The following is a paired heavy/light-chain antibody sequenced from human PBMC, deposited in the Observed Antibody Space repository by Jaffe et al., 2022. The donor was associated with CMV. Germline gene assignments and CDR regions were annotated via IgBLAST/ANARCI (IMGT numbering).Light chain of an antibody. CDR1: QSVLYSSNNKNY. Sequence: DIVMTQSPDSLAVSLGERATINCKSSQSVLYSSNNKNYLAWYHQKPGQPPKLLIYWASTRESGVPDRFSGSGSGTDFTLTISSLQAEDVAVYYCQQYYSTPRTFGQGTKVEIK. J-gene: IGKJ1*01. CDR2: WAS. V-gene: IGKV4-1*01. CDR3: QQYYSTPRT.
Heavy chain of an antibody. J-gene: IGHJ4*02. Sequence: EVQLFESGGGLVQPGGSLRLSCAASGLTFSSYAMSWVRQAPGKGLEWVSAISGNGGSTYYADSVKGRFTISRDNSKNTLYLQMNSLRAEDTAVYYCAKDHDSRGYYLYYFDYWGQGTLVTVSS. V-gene: IGHV3-23*01. CDR3: AKDHDSRGYYLYYFDY. CDR2: ISGNGGST. CDR1: GLTFSSYA. D-gene: IGHD3-22*01.